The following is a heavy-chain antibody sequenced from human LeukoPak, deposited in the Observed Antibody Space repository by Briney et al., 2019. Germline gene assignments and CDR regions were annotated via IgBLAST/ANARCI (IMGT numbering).Heavy chain of an antibody. D-gene: IGHD6-19*01. CDR2: INPNSGGT. CDR3: ARMMAGSYYHMDV. J-gene: IGHJ6*03. Sequence: ASVKVSCKASGYTFTNYAINWVRQAPGQGLEWMGWINPNSGGTNYAQNFQGRVTMTRDTSISTAYMELSRLRSDDTAVYYCARMMAGSYYHMDVWGKGTTVTISS. CDR1: GYTFTNYA. V-gene: IGHV1-2*02.